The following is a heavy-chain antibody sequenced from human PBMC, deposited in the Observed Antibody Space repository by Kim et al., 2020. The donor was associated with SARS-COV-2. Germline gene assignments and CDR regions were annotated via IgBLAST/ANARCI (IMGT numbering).Heavy chain of an antibody. CDR2: ISSSSSYI. CDR1: GFTFSSYS. V-gene: IGHV3-21*01. CDR3: ARDVGAAMVTRSDYYYGMDV. J-gene: IGHJ6*02. Sequence: GGSLRLSCAASGFTFSSYSMNWVRQAPGKGLEWVSSISSSSSYIYYADSVKGRFTISRDNAKNSLYLQMNSLRAEDTAVYYCARDVGAAMVTRSDYYYGMDVWGQGTTVTVSS. D-gene: IGHD5-18*01.